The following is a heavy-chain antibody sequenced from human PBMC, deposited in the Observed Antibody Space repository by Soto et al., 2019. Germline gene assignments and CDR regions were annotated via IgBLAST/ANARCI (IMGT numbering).Heavy chain of an antibody. Sequence: QVQLVQSGAEVKKPGSSVKVSCKDSGVTFSTYSMFWVRQAPGQGLEWMGRIIHMLGIANYAQRFQDRVTMTADKSTATAYMELSSLRSEDTALYYCSIGSWSGEVFDIWGQGTMVTVSS. CDR2: IIHMLGIA. CDR1: GVTFSTYS. J-gene: IGHJ3*02. V-gene: IGHV1-69*02. D-gene: IGHD2-21*01. CDR3: SIGSWSGEVFDI.